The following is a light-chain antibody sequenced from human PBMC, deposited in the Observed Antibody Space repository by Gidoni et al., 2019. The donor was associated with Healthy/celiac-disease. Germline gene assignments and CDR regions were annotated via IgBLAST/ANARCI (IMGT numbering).Light chain of an antibody. J-gene: IGLJ3*02. Sequence: QSVLTQPPSASGTPGQRVTISCSGSSSNIGSNYVYWYQQLPGTAPKLLIYRNNQRPPGVPDRFSGSKSGTSASLAISGLRSEDEADYYCAAWDDSLSGPMVFGGGTKLTVL. CDR2: RNN. CDR3: AAWDDSLSGPMV. CDR1: SSNIGSNY. V-gene: IGLV1-47*01.